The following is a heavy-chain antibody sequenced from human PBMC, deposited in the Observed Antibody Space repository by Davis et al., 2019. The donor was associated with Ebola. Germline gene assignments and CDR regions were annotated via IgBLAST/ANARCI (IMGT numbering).Heavy chain of an antibody. J-gene: IGHJ1*01. CDR2: IIPLFGSA. Sequence: AASVKVSCKASGYTFTNYYMHWVRQAPGQGLEWMGGIIPLFGSAQYAQKFQGRVTITADESTRTAYMELSSLTSQDTAVYYCATQGDSSDYGSEYFQYWGQGSRVTVSS. V-gene: IGHV1-69*13. D-gene: IGHD3-22*01. CDR1: GYTFTNYY. CDR3: ATQGDSSDYGSEYFQY.